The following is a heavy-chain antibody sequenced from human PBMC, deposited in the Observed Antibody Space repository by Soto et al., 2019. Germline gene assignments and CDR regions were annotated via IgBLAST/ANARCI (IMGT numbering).Heavy chain of an antibody. CDR2: ISSSSQNI. CDR1: EFTFSTYA. D-gene: IGHD3-10*01. CDR3: ARDQSRGQVFYYYMDV. V-gene: IGHV3-48*01. Sequence: EVQLVESGGGLVQPGGSLRLSCAASEFTFSTYAMNWVRQAPGKGLEWVSYISSSSQNIRYADSVKGRFTISRDNAKNSLYLQMSSLRAEDTATYYYARDQSRGQVFYYYMDVWGKGTTVTVSS. J-gene: IGHJ6*03.